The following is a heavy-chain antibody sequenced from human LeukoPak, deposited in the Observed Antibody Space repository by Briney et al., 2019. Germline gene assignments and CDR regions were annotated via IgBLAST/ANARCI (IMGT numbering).Heavy chain of an antibody. CDR2: VHLDGKT. Sequence: PSETLSLTCGVSGGSISSTNWWTWGRQPPGKGLEWIGEVHLDGKTNYNPSLESRLTMSVNLSENHISLKLASVTAAYTAVYYCAREGGFYRPLDYSGQGTLVTVSS. CDR3: AREGGFYRPLDY. J-gene: IGHJ4*02. D-gene: IGHD3-3*01. CDR1: GGSISSTNW. V-gene: IGHV4-4*02.